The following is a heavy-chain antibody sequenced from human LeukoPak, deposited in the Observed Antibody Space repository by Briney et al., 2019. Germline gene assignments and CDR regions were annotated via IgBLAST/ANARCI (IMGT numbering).Heavy chain of an antibody. D-gene: IGHD6-19*01. J-gene: IGHJ3*02. Sequence: PSETLSPTCTVSGGSISSGIYYWSWIRQPAGKGLEWIGRIYSSGSTNYNPSLKSRVTMSVDTSKNQFSLKLSSVTAADTAVYYCARDMTSCGSGWCSDAFDIWGQGTMVTVSS. CDR3: ARDMTSCGSGWCSDAFDI. CDR1: GGSISSGIYY. V-gene: IGHV4-61*02. CDR2: IYSSGST.